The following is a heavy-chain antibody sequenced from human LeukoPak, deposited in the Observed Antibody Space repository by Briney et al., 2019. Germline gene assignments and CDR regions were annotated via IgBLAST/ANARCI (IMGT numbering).Heavy chain of an antibody. CDR3: ARVLFSPYYYDSSGYYFDY. J-gene: IGHJ4*02. V-gene: IGHV4-59*01. CDR2: IYYSGST. D-gene: IGHD3-22*01. CDR1: GGSISSYY. Sequence: SETLSLTCTVSGGSISSYYWGWIRQPPGKGLEWIGYIYYSGSTNYNPSLKSRVTISVDTSKNQFSLKLSSVTAADTAVYYCARVLFSPYYYDSSGYYFDYWGQGTLVTVSS.